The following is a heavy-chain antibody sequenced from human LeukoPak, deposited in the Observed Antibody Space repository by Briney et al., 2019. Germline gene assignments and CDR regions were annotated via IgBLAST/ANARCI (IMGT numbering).Heavy chain of an antibody. Sequence: PGGSLRLSCAVSGFTFSTYTMSWVRQAPGKGLEWVSAISDGGPYTYYADSVKGRFTISRDNSKNTLYLQMNSLRADDTAVYYCAKVSLAATPDYWGQGTLVTVSS. CDR1: GFTFSTYT. CDR2: ISDGGPYT. D-gene: IGHD4-23*01. CDR3: AKVSLAATPDY. J-gene: IGHJ4*02. V-gene: IGHV3-23*01.